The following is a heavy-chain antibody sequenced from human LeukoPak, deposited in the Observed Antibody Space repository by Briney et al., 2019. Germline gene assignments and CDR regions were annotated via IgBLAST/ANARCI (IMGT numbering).Heavy chain of an antibody. D-gene: IGHD5-12*01. Sequence: SETLSLTCTVSGGSISSSSYYWGWIRQPPGKGLEWIGSIYYSGSTYHNPSLKSRVTISVDTSKNQFSLKLSSVTAADTAVYYCARVATTYYFDYWGQGTLVTVSS. CDR3: ARVATTYYFDY. V-gene: IGHV4-39*07. CDR2: IYYSGST. CDR1: GGSISSSSYY. J-gene: IGHJ4*02.